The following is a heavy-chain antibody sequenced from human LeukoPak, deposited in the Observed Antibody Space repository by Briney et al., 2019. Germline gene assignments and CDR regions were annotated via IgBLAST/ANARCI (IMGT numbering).Heavy chain of an antibody. J-gene: IGHJ3*02. Sequence: GGSLRLSCAASGFTFSSYSMNWVRQAPGKGLEWVSSINSSSSYIYYADSVKGRFTISRDNAKNSLYLQMNSLRAEDTAVYYCATGMAIEAFDIWGQGTMVTVSS. D-gene: IGHD5-24*01. CDR1: GFTFSSYS. V-gene: IGHV3-21*01. CDR2: INSSSSYI. CDR3: ATGMAIEAFDI.